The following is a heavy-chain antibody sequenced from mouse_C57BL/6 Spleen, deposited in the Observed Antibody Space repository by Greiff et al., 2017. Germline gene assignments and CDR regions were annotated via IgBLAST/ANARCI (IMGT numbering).Heavy chain of an antibody. CDR3: ARAPGLTTVVAKCDY. J-gene: IGHJ2*01. CDR1: GYTFTSYW. D-gene: IGHD1-1*01. V-gene: IGHV1-64*01. CDR2: IHPNSGST. Sequence: QVQLQQSGAELVKPGASVKLSCKASGYTFTSYWMHWVKQRPGQGLEWIGLIHPNSGSTNYNEKFKSKATLTVDKSSSTAYMQLSSLTSEDSAVYYCARAPGLTTVVAKCDYWGQGTTLTVSS.